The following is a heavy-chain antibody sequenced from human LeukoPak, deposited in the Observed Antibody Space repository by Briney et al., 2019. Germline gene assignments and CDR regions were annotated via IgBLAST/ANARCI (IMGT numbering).Heavy chain of an antibody. CDR2: MNPNSGNT. Sequence: GASVKVSCKASGYTFSSSDIHWVRQATGPGLEWSGWMNPNSGNTGYAQKFQGRLTMTRNTSTSTAYMQLSSLRSGDTAMYYCARGVRHIVVVIALYYFDYWGQGTLVTVSS. CDR3: ARGVRHIVVVIALYYFDY. D-gene: IGHD2-21*01. J-gene: IGHJ4*02. V-gene: IGHV1-8*01. CDR1: GYTFSSSD.